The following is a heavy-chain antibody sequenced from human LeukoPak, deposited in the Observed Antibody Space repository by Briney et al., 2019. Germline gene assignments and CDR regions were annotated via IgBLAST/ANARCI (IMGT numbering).Heavy chain of an antibody. J-gene: IGHJ4*02. D-gene: IGHD6-13*01. CDR3: ARHLPYSSSWYSSLDY. Sequence: GGSPRLSCSASGFTFSSYWMSWVRQAPGKGLEWVGYINEDGSEKYYVDSAKGRFTISRDNAKNSLYLQMNSLRAEDTAVYYCARHLPYSSSWYSSLDYWGQGTLVTVSS. CDR1: GFTFSSYW. CDR2: INEDGSEK. V-gene: IGHV3-7*03.